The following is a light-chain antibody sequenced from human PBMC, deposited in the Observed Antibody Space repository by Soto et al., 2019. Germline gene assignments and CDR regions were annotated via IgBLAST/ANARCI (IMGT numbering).Light chain of an antibody. J-gene: IGKJ2*01. CDR1: QSVRSSY. Sequence: EIVLTQSPGTLSLSPGDRATLSCRASQSVRSSYLAWYQQKPGQAPRLLIYDTSRRTTGIPYRFSGRGSEKDFTLHISKQEPQDFAVYYYQQYAYTSPYAFGQGTKVEIK. CDR3: QQYAYTSPYA. CDR2: DTS. V-gene: IGKV3-20*01.